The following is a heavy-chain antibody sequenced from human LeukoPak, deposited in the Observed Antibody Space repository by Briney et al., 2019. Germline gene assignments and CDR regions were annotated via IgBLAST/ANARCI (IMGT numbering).Heavy chain of an antibody. J-gene: IGHJ4*02. V-gene: IGHV3-30*02. CDR1: GFTFSSYG. CDR2: IRYDGSNK. CDR3: ASCYYYGSGSYCAEFDY. Sequence: GGSLRLSCAASGFTFSSYGMHWVRQAPGKGLEWVAFIRYDGSNKYYADSVKGRFTISRDNSKNSLYLQMNSLRAEDTAVYYCASCYYYGSGSYCAEFDYWGQGTLVTVSS. D-gene: IGHD3-10*01.